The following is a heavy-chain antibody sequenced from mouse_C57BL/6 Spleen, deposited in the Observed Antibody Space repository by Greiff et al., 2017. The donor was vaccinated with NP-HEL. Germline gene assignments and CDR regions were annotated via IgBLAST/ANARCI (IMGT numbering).Heavy chain of an antibody. CDR3: TRLDYDFAY. V-gene: IGHV1-15*01. D-gene: IGHD2-4*01. CDR1: GYTFTDYE. Sequence: VQVVESGAELVRPGASVTLSCKASGYTFTDYEMHWVKQTPVHGLEWIGAIDPETGGPAYNQKFKGKAILTADKSSSTAYMELRSLTSEDSAVYYCTRLDYDFAYWGQGTLVTVSA. J-gene: IGHJ3*01. CDR2: IDPETGGP.